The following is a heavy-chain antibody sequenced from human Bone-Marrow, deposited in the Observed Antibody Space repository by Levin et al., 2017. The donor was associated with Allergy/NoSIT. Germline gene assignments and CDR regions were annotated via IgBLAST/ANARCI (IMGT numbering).Heavy chain of an antibody. D-gene: IGHD2-15*01. Sequence: GGSLRLSCAASEFTFSNYWMSWVRQAPGKGLEWVANIKQDGSEKYYVDSVKGRFTISRDNAKNSVYLQMSSLRAEDTAVYYCARGAGGTIDFWGQGTLVTVSS. CDR1: EFTFSNYW. V-gene: IGHV3-7*01. CDR3: ARGAGGTIDF. J-gene: IGHJ4*02. CDR2: IKQDGSEK.